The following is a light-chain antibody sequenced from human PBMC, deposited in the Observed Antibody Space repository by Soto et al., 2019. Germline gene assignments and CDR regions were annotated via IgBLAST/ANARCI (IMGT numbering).Light chain of an antibody. CDR2: GAS. V-gene: IGKV3-15*01. J-gene: IGKJ1*01. CDR1: QSLNRD. CDR3: QQYNNWPGT. Sequence: IVMTRSPATLSMSPGERATLSCRASQSLNRDLAWYQQKPGQSPRLLIFGASIRATGIPARFSGSGSGTEFTLTTGSLQSEDCALYYCQQYNNWPGTFGQGTKVDIK.